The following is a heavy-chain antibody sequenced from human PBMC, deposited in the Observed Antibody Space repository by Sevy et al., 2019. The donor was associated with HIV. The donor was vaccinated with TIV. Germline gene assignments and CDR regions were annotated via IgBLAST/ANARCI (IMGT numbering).Heavy chain of an antibody. CDR3: ARHLQDMAYSSSTPPGWFDP. J-gene: IGHJ5*02. V-gene: IGHV5-51*01. D-gene: IGHD6-13*01. Sequence: GESLKISCKGSGYSFTSYWIGWVRQMPGKGLEWMGIIYPGDSDTRYSPSFQGQVTISADKSISTAYLQRSSLKASDTAMYYCARHLQDMAYSSSTPPGWFDPWGQGTLVTVSS. CDR1: GYSFTSYW. CDR2: IYPGDSDT.